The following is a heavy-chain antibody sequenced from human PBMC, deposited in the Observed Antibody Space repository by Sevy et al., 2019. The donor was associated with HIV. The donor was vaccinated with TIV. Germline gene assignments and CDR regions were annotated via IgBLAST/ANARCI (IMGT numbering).Heavy chain of an antibody. CDR2: IKQDGSVK. J-gene: IGHJ4*02. CDR1: GFAFRTFW. CDR3: AKQRGWICSHDVCSPYYSDS. D-gene: IGHD5-12*01. Sequence: GGSLRLSCAASGFAFRTFWMSWVRQAPGKGLEWVANIKQDGSVKYYMDSVKGRFTISRGNAKNSLYLQMSSLTVEDTAVYYCAKQRGWICSHDVCSPYYSDSWGQGTLVTVSS. V-gene: IGHV3-7*01.